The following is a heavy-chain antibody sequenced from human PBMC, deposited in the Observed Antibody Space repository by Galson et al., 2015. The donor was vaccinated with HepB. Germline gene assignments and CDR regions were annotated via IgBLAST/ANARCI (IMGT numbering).Heavy chain of an antibody. CDR2: IYSGGET. CDR1: GFTVSSNH. J-gene: IGHJ4*02. V-gene: IGHV3-53*01. CDR3: ASDGPNSGGWYVY. Sequence: SLRLSCAASGFTVSSNHMTWVRQPPGKGLEWVSSIYSGGETYYADSVKGRFATSRDNSKNTLFLQMDSLRAEDTAVYYCASDGPNSGGWYVYWGQGTLVTVSP. D-gene: IGHD6-19*01.